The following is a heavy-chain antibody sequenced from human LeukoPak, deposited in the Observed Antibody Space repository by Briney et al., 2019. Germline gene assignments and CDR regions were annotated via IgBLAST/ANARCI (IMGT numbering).Heavy chain of an antibody. Sequence: ASVKVSCKASGYTFTSHGISWVRQAPGQGLEWMGWISTYNGNTNYAQKLQGRVSMTTDKSTSTAYMELSSLRSEDTAVYYCARDGYSGYDYVPYYYYMDVWGKGTTVTVSS. V-gene: IGHV1-18*01. J-gene: IGHJ6*03. D-gene: IGHD5-12*01. CDR2: ISTYNGNT. CDR1: GYTFTSHG. CDR3: ARDGYSGYDYVPYYYYMDV.